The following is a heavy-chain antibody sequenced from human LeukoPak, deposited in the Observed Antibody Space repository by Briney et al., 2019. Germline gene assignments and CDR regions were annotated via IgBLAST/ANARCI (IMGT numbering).Heavy chain of an antibody. CDR1: GGSVSSGSYY. V-gene: IGHV4-61*01. J-gene: IGHJ4*02. Sequence: PSETLSLTCTVSGGSVSSGSYYWSWIRQTLGKGLEWIGRIYTSGSTNYNPSLKSQVTMSVDTSKNQVSLKLSSVTAADTAVYYCARGDFNNYGYYFDYWGQGTLVTVSS. D-gene: IGHD5-18*01. CDR2: IYTSGST. CDR3: ARGDFNNYGYYFDY.